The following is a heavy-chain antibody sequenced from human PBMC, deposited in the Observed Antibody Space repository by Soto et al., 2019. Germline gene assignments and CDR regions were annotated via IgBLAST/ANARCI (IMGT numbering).Heavy chain of an antibody. CDR1: GGSFSGYY. Sequence: QVQLQQWGAGLLKPSETLSLTCAVYGGSFSGYYWSWIRQPPGKGLEWIGEINHSGSTNYNPSLKRRVTISVDTSKNQFSLKLSSVTAADTAVYYCARGRSEYSGYDPRAHWYFDLWGRGTLVTVSS. CDR2: INHSGST. D-gene: IGHD5-12*01. J-gene: IGHJ2*01. V-gene: IGHV4-34*01. CDR3: ARGRSEYSGYDPRAHWYFDL.